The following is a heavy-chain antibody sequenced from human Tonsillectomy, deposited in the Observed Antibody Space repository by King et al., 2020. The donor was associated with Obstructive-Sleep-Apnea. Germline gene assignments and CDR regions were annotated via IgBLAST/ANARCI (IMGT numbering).Heavy chain of an antibody. CDR3: AKDIGPGGEIPHYYYYGMDV. V-gene: IGHV3-9*01. CDR1: GFTFDDYA. Sequence: VQLVQSGGGLVQPGRSLRLSCAASGFTFDDYAMHWVRQAPGKGLEWVSVISWYSGSIGYADSVKGRFTISRDNAKNSLSLQMNSLRAEDTALYYCAKDIGPGGEIPHYYYYGMDVWGQGTTVTVSS. CDR2: ISWYSGSI. D-gene: IGHD4-17*01. J-gene: IGHJ6*02.